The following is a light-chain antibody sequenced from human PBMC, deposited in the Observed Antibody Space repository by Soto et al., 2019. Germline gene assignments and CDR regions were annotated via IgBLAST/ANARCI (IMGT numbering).Light chain of an antibody. Sequence: DIQMTQSPSSLSASVGDRVTITCRAGQDISNYLNWYQQKPGKAPNLLIYATSSLESGVPSRFSGSGSGTDFTLTISSLQPEDFATYYCQQSYHTPQTFGQGTKVEI. J-gene: IGKJ1*01. CDR2: ATS. CDR3: QQSYHTPQT. CDR1: QDISNY. V-gene: IGKV1-39*01.